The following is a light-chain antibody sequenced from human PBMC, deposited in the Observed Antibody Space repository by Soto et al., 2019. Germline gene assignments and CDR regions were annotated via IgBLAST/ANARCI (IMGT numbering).Light chain of an antibody. J-gene: IGKJ5*01. CDR1: QSVSSSY. CDR3: QQHASSPT. V-gene: IGKV3-20*01. CDR2: GAS. Sequence: EIVLTQSPGTLSLSPGERATLSCRASQSVSSSYLAWYQQKPGQAPRLLIYGASSRATGIPDRFSGSGSGTDFTLTISRLEPEDFAVYYRQQHASSPTFDQGTRLEIK.